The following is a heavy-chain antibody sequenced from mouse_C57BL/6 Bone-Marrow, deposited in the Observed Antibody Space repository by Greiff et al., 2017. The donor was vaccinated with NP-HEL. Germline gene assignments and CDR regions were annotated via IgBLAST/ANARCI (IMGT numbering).Heavy chain of an antibody. CDR2: IWSGGST. Sequence: QVQLQQSGPGLVQPSQSLSITCTVSGFSLTSYGVHWVRQSPGKGLEWLGVIWSGGSTDYNAAFISRLSISKDNSKSQVFFKMNSLQADDTAIYYSARSFPFAYWGQGTLVTVSA. J-gene: IGHJ3*01. CDR1: GFSLTSYG. CDR3: ARSFPFAY. V-gene: IGHV2-2*01.